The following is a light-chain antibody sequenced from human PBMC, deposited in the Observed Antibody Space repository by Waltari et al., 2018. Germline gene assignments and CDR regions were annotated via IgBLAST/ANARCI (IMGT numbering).Light chain of an antibody. Sequence: DIQMTQSPSSLSASVGDRITITCRASQSIRKYLNWYQQKPGQPPYLLIYATSSLQSGVPSRFIGSGSETDFTLTITSIQPEDFATYYCQQSHSVPYTFGRGTELDI. V-gene: IGKV1-39*01. CDR2: ATS. J-gene: IGKJ2*01. CDR3: QQSHSVPYT. CDR1: QSIRKY.